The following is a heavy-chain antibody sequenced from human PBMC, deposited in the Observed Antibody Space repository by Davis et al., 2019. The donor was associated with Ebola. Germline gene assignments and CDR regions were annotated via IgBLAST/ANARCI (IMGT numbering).Heavy chain of an antibody. CDR2: INPYDGDT. V-gene: IGHV1-2*06. Sequence: ASVKVSCKASGYAFTDYYIHWVRQAPGQGLEWMGRINPYDGDTNYAQKFQGRFTMTRDTSIGTAYMELSRLRSDDTALYYCARDPGYGYKNYAMDVWGKGTTVTVSS. J-gene: IGHJ6*03. CDR1: GYAFTDYY. D-gene: IGHD5-18*01. CDR3: ARDPGYGYKNYAMDV.